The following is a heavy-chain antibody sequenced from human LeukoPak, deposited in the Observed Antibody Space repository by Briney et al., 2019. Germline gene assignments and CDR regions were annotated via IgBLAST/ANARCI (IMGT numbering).Heavy chain of an antibody. CDR2: MNPNSGNT. D-gene: IGHD2-2*01. CDR1: GYTFTSYD. CDR3: ARLGYCSSTSCPFDY. J-gene: IGHJ4*02. V-gene: IGHV1-8*01. Sequence: ASVKVSCKASGYTFTSYDINWVRQATGQGLERMGWMNPNSGNTGYAQKFQGRVTMTRNTSISTAYMELSSLRSEDTAVYYCARLGYCSSTSCPFDYWGQGTLVTVSS.